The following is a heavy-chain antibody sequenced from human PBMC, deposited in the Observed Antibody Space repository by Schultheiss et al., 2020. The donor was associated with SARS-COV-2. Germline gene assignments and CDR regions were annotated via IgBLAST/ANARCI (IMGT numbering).Heavy chain of an antibody. Sequence: GESLKISCAAAGFTFDDYAMHWVRQAPGKGLEWVSSISGGSTYYADSVKGRFTISRDNSKNTLYLQMNSLRAEDTAVYYCAKDRRSSIAARLGYWGQGTLVTVSS. CDR1: GFTFDDYA. CDR3: AKDRRSSIAARLGY. CDR2: ISGGST. D-gene: IGHD6-6*01. V-gene: IGHV3-23*01. J-gene: IGHJ4*02.